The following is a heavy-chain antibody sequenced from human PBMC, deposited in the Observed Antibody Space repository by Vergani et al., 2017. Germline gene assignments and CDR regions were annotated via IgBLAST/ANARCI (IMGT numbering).Heavy chain of an antibody. V-gene: IGHV4-59*01. CDR1: GGSISSYY. CDR3: ARDRGKSRGRGYEWVFDY. J-gene: IGHJ4*02. Sequence: QVQLQESGPGLVKPSETLSLTCTVSGGSISSYYWSWIRQPPGKGLAWIGYIYYSGSTNYNPTLKSRVTISVDTSKNQFSLNLSSVTAADTAVYYCARDRGKSRGRGYEWVFDYWGQGTLVTVSS. CDR2: IYYSGST. D-gene: IGHD5-12*01.